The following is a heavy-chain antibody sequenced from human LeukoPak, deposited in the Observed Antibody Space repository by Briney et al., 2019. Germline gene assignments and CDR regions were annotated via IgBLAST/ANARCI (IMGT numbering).Heavy chain of an antibody. Sequence: GGSLRLSCAASGFTFSGYSMNWVRQAPGKGLEWVSSIGSSSSYTYYTDAVKGRFTISRDNAKNSLYLQMNSLRAEDTAVYYCARDPHSGNYYPYYFDYWGQGTLVTVSS. CDR2: IGSSSSYT. D-gene: IGHD1-26*01. CDR1: GFTFSGYS. J-gene: IGHJ4*02. CDR3: ARDPHSGNYYPYYFDY. V-gene: IGHV3-21*01.